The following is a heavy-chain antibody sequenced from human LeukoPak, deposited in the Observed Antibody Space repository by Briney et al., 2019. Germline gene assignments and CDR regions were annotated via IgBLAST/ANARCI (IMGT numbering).Heavy chain of an antibody. CDR3: ARVACSGGSCYFEYFQH. CDR1: GGTFSSYA. CDR2: IIPIFGTA. D-gene: IGHD2-15*01. V-gene: IGHV1-69*05. J-gene: IGHJ1*01. Sequence: SVKVSCKASGGTFSSYAISWVRQAPGQGLEWMGGIIPIFGTANYAQRFQGRVTITTDESTSTAYMELSSLRSEDTAVYCCARVACSGGSCYFEYFQHRGQGTLVTVSS.